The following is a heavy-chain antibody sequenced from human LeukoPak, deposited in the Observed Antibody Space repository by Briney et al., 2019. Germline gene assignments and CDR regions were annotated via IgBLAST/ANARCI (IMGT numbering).Heavy chain of an antibody. J-gene: IGHJ4*02. Sequence: GGSLTLSCAASGFSFMNAWMIWVRQAPGKGLEWVGRIKSNADGGTPDYAAPARGRFTISRDDSKNTLYLQMNSLKTEDTAVYYCTTFYHEYSPYWGRGTLVTVSS. CDR2: IKSNADGGTP. D-gene: IGHD2/OR15-2a*01. CDR1: GFSFMNAW. V-gene: IGHV3-15*01. CDR3: TTFYHEYSPY.